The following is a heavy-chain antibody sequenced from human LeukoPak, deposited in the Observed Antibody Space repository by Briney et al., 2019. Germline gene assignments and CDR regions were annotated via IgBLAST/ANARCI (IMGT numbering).Heavy chain of an antibody. Sequence: SETLSLTCTVSGGSISSYYWSWIRQPAGKGLEWIGRIYTSGSTNYNPSLKSRVTMSVDTSKNQFSLKLSSVTAADTAVYYCARGRNWGVVLMVYATPYFDYWGQGTLVTVSS. V-gene: IGHV4-4*07. D-gene: IGHD2-8*01. CDR1: GGSISSYY. CDR2: IYTSGST. J-gene: IGHJ4*02. CDR3: ARGRNWGVVLMVYATPYFDY.